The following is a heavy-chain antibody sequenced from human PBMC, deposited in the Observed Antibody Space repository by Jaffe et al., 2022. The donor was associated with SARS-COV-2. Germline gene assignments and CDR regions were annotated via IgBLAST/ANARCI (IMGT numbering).Heavy chain of an antibody. Sequence: QVQLQESGPGLVRPSDTLSLICSVSGASITSHYWAWIRQSPERGLEWIGYVSNGGGTNYNPSLKSRVTISMDTSSNQFSLKLTSVTAADTAVYFCARERFFYDSEAFDMWGQGTMVAVSA. CDR1: GASITSHY. J-gene: IGHJ3*02. D-gene: IGHD3-22*01. CDR2: VSNGGGT. V-gene: IGHV4-59*11. CDR3: ARERFFYDSEAFDM.